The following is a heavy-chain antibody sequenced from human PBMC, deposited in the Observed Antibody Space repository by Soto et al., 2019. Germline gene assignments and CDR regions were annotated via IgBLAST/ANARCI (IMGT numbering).Heavy chain of an antibody. Sequence: EVPLVESGGALVKPGESLTLSCAASGFTFNSAWMTWVRQAPGKGLEWVGGIKSWTDGGRDDTAAPVKGRFTISRDDSKNTFYLQMNSLKTEDTSVYYCTTWRREKSCTSVSCYGDGAYSGPGNRVTVPS. D-gene: IGHD2-2*01. CDR3: TTWRREKSCTSVSCYGDGAY. J-gene: IGHJ4*02. CDR1: GFTFNSAW. V-gene: IGHV3-15*02. CDR2: IKSWTDGGRD.